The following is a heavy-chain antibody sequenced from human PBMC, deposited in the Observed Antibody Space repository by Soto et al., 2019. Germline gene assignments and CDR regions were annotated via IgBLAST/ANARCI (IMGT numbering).Heavy chain of an antibody. CDR3: AKNPLTVTPYFDY. D-gene: IGHD4-17*01. J-gene: IGHJ4*02. V-gene: IGHV3-23*01. CDR1: GFTFSKYA. CDR2: ISGSGDNT. Sequence: EVQVLESGGGLVQPGGSLRLSCAASGFTFSKYAMSWVRQAPGKGLEWVSTISGSGDNTDYVDSVKGRFTISRDNSKNTLYLQTNSVRAEDTAVYYCAKNPLTVTPYFDYWGQGTLVTASS.